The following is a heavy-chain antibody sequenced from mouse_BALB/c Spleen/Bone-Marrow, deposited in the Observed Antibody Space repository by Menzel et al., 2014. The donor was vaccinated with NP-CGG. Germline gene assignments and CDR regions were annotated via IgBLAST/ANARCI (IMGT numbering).Heavy chain of an antibody. Sequence: VQLQQPGAELVKPGASVKLSCTASGFNIKDTYMHWVKQRPEQGLEWIGRIDPANGNTKYDPKFPGKSTITADTSSNTAYLQISSLTSEDTAVYYCARGEYYAMDYWGQGTSVTVSS. CDR2: IDPANGNT. CDR3: ARGEYYAMDY. CDR1: GFNIKDTY. J-gene: IGHJ4*01. V-gene: IGHV14-3*02.